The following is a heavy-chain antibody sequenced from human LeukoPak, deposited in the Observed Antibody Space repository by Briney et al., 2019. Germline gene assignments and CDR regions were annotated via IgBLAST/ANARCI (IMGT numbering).Heavy chain of an antibody. CDR3: ARDPYEQQLVGY. J-gene: IGHJ4*02. D-gene: IGHD6-13*01. V-gene: IGHV1-2*02. CDR1: GYTFTGYY. CDR2: INPNSGGT. Sequence: ASVKVSCKASGYTFTGYYMHWVRQAPGQGLEWMGWINPNSGGTNYAQKFQGRVTMTRDTSISTAYMELSRLRSDDTAVYYCARDPYEQQLVGYWGQGTLVTDSS.